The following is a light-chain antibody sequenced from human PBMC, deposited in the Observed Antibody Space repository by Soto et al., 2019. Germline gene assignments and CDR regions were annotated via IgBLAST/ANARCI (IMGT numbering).Light chain of an antibody. CDR2: KIS. J-gene: IGKJ3*01. V-gene: IGKV2-24*01. CDR3: IQDTQFPLT. CDR1: QSLVHSDGHNY. Sequence: DIVMPQTPFSSPVTLGPPSSIAFRSSQSLVHSDGHNYLSWLQQRPGQPPRLLLYKISNRLSGVPDRFSGSGTGTDFTLKIRRVEAEYVGVYYYIQDTQFPLTFGHGTKLEIK.